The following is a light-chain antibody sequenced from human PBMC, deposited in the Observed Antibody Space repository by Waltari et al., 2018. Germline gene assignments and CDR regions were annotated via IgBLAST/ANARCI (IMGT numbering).Light chain of an antibody. V-gene: IGKV1-39*01. CDR2: GAT. Sequence: DIQMTQSPSSLSASVGDGVTITCRASQTISTFLNWYQPKPGKAPTLLIYGATILQSGVPSRFSGSGFGTEFTLTITNVQPEDFATYYCQQTYRTPPYTFGQGTKLEIK. CDR1: QTISTF. J-gene: IGKJ2*01. CDR3: QQTYRTPPYT.